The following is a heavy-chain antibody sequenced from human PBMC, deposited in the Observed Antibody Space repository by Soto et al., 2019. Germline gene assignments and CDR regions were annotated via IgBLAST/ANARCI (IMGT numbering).Heavy chain of an antibody. CDR1: GGSISSYY. V-gene: IGHV4-59*01. Sequence: SETLSLTCTVSGGSISSYYWSWIRQPPGKGLEWIGYIYYSVSTNYNPSLKSRVTISVDTDKNQFSLTLSSVTAADTAVYYCARLRVFRYFDSWGQGTLVTVSS. CDR3: ARLRVFRYFDS. CDR2: IYYSVST. J-gene: IGHJ4*02.